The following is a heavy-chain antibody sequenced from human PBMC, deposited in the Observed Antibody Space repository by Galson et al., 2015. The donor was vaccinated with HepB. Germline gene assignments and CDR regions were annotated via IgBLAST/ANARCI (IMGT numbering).Heavy chain of an antibody. Sequence: ETLSLTCTVSGYSINSGGYYWGWIRQPPEKGLEWIGTMYHSGAAYYNPSLKSRVTMSVDASRNQFSLKLTSVTAADRAVYYCARHRSNYGFFEFDVWGQGTMVTVSS. J-gene: IGHJ3*01. CDR1: GYSINSGGYY. CDR2: MYHSGAA. V-gene: IGHV4-39*01. CDR3: ARHRSNYGFFEFDV. D-gene: IGHD3-10*01.